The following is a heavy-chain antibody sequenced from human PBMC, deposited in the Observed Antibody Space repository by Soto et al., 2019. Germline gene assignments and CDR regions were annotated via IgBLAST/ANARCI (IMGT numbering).Heavy chain of an antibody. Sequence: GGSLRLSCAASGFSFSSYTMHWVRQAPGKGLEWVAVISYDGSDKYYADSVKGRFTISRDNSKNTQYLQMNSLRAEDTAVYYCARDRLQFYYYGMDVWGQGTTVTVSS. V-gene: IGHV3-30-3*01. D-gene: IGHD4-4*01. CDR3: ARDRLQFYYYGMDV. J-gene: IGHJ6*02. CDR1: GFSFSSYT. CDR2: ISYDGSDK.